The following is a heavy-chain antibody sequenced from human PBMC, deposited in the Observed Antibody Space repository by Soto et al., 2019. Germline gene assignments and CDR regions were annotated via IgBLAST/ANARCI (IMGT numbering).Heavy chain of an antibody. V-gene: IGHV4-59*01. Sequence: LSLTCTVSGGSISSYYWSWIRQPPGKGLEWIGYIYYSGSTNYNPSLKSRVTISVDTSKNQFSLKLSSVTAADTAVYYCASERKTTRRHYAFWSGYFSHSMDVWGQGTTVTVSS. CDR2: IYYSGST. J-gene: IGHJ6*02. D-gene: IGHD3-3*01. CDR1: GGSISSYY. CDR3: ASERKTTRRHYAFWSGYFSHSMDV.